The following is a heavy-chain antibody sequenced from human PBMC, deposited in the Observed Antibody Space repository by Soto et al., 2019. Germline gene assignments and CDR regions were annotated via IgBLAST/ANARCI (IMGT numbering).Heavy chain of an antibody. CDR2: INHSGST. CDR3: ARGGGSGWYVDC. CDR1: GGSFSGYY. D-gene: IGHD6-19*01. J-gene: IGHJ4*02. Sequence: SETLSLTCAVYGGSFSGYYWSWIRQPPGTGLEWIGEINHSGSTNYNPSLKSRVTISVDTSKNQFSLKLSSVTAADTAVYYCARGGGSGWYVDCWGQGTLVTVSS. V-gene: IGHV4-34*01.